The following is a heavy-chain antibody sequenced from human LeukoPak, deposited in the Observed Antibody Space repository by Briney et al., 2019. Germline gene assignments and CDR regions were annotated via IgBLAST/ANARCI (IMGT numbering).Heavy chain of an antibody. V-gene: IGHV5-51*01. D-gene: IGHD3-10*01. CDR3: ARGYYYGSGSYYSWENWFDP. J-gene: IGHJ5*02. CDR1: GYSFTSYW. CDR2: IYPGDSDT. Sequence: GESLKISCKGSGYSFTSYWIGWVRQMPGKGLEWMGIIYPGDSDTRYSPSFQGQATISADKSISTAYLQWSSLKASDTAMYYCARGYYYGSGSYYSWENWFDPWGQGTLVTVSS.